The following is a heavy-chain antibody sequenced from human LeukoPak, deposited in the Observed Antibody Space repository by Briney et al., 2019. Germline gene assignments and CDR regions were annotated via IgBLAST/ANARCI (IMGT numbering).Heavy chain of an antibody. Sequence: GGSLRLSCAASGFTFSSYAMHWVRQAPGKGLEWVAVISYDGSNKYYADSVKGRFTISRDNSKNTLYLQMNSLRAEDTAVYYCARDYYDSSGYYYPAEDWGQGTLATVSS. J-gene: IGHJ4*02. V-gene: IGHV3-30-3*01. CDR2: ISYDGSNK. CDR3: ARDYYDSSGYYYPAED. D-gene: IGHD3-22*01. CDR1: GFTFSSYA.